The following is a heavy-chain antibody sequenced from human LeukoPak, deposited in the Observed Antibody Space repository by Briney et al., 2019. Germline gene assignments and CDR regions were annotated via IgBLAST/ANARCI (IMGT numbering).Heavy chain of an antibody. CDR1: GYTFIDHY. D-gene: IGHD4-11*01. Sequence: ASVTVSSKSSGYTFIDHYVHWVRQAPGQGLEWMGWINPKSGDTNYPQKFQGRVTMTRDTSISTVYMELSSLTSDDTALYYCATEGQYYYYLDVWGKGTTVIVSS. V-gene: IGHV1-2*02. J-gene: IGHJ6*03. CDR3: ATEGQYYYYLDV. CDR2: INPKSGDT.